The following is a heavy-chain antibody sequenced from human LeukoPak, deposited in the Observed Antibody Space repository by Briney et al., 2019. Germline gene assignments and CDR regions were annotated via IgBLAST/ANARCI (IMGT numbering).Heavy chain of an antibody. Sequence: TGGFLRLSCAASGFTFNTYTMYWVRQAPGKGLEWVTFIRYDGSNKYYADSVKGRFTISRDNSKNTLYLQMNSLRAEDTAVYYCAKGSKEVLFTRDHYMDVWGKGTTVTISS. D-gene: IGHD3-3*01. V-gene: IGHV3-30*02. J-gene: IGHJ6*03. CDR1: GFTFNTYT. CDR2: IRYDGSNK. CDR3: AKGSKEVLFTRDHYMDV.